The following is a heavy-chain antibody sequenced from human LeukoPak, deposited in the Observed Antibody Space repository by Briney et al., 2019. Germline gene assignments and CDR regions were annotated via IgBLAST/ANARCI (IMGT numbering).Heavy chain of an antibody. CDR1: GFTFSDYF. J-gene: IGHJ4*02. CDR2: IGTRSSNI. Sequence: GGSLRLSCAASGFTFSDYFMNWVRQAPGKGLEWVSYIGTRSSNIYYADSVKGRFTISRDNAKSSLYLQVNSLRAEDTAVYYCARGRPGFYFDYWGQGTLVTVSS. D-gene: IGHD6-25*01. V-gene: IGHV3-48*04. CDR3: ARGRPGFYFDY.